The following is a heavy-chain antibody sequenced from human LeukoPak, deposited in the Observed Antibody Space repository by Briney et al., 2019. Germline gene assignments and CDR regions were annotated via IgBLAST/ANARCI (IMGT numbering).Heavy chain of an antibody. CDR2: IYSGGST. V-gene: IGHV3-66*01. Sequence: GGSLRLSCAASGFTVSSNYMSWVRQAPGKGLEWVSVIYSGGSTYYADSVKGRFTISRDNSKNTLYLQMNSLRAEDTAVYYCARAGVGAYTPFDYWGQGTPVTVSS. CDR1: GFTVSSNY. CDR3: ARAGVGAYTPFDY. D-gene: IGHD1-26*01. J-gene: IGHJ4*02.